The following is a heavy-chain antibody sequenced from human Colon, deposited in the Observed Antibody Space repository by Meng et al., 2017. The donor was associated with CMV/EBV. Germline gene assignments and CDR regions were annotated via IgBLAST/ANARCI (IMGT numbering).Heavy chain of an antibody. Sequence: GSLRLSCTVSGDSIRSHYWSWIRQPPGKGLEWMGYIYYSGSATYSPSLRSRITISVDTSKNQFSLNLRSVTAADTAMYFCARDRMVGDGHNNGGSFDIWGQGTMVTVSS. V-gene: IGHV4-59*11. CDR3: ARDRMVGDGHNNGGSFDI. CDR2: IYYSGSA. J-gene: IGHJ3*02. CDR1: GDSIRSHY. D-gene: IGHD3-10*02.